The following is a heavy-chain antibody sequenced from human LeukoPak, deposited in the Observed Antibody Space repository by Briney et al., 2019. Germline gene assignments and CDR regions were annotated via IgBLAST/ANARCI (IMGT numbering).Heavy chain of an antibody. V-gene: IGHV1-18*01. CDR3: ARDTAYDSSGYYYVY. J-gene: IGHJ4*02. Sequence: GASVKVSCKASGYTFTSYGISWVRQAPGQGLEWMGWISAYNGNTNYAQKLQGRVTMTTDTSTSTAYMELRSLRSGDTAVYYCARDTAYDSSGYYYVYWGQGTLVTVSS. CDR1: GYTFTSYG. D-gene: IGHD3-22*01. CDR2: ISAYNGNT.